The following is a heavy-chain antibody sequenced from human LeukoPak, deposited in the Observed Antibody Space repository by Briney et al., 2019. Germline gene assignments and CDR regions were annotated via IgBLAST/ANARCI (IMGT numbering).Heavy chain of an antibody. Sequence: PGGSLRLSCAASGFTVSSNYMSWVRQAPGKGLEWVPVIYSGGSTYYADSVKGRFTISRDNSKNTLYLQMNSLRAEDTAVYYCARDRDYYGMDVWGQGTTVTVSS. CDR2: IYSGGST. V-gene: IGHV3-53*01. CDR1: GFTVSSNY. D-gene: IGHD3-10*01. J-gene: IGHJ6*02. CDR3: ARDRDYYGMDV.